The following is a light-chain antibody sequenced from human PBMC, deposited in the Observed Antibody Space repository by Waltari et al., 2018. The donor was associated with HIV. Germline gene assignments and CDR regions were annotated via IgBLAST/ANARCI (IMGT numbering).Light chain of an antibody. CDR3: QSYDRSLSGYVV. CDR1: SSNIGAGFD. CDR2: GNS. V-gene: IGLV1-40*01. J-gene: IGLJ2*01. Sequence: QSALTQPASMSGSPGQSITISCTGSSSNIGAGFDVHWYQQLPGTVPKLLIYGNSNRPSGVPHRFSGSKSGTSASLAITGLQAEDEADYYCQSYDRSLSGYVVFGGGTKLTVL.